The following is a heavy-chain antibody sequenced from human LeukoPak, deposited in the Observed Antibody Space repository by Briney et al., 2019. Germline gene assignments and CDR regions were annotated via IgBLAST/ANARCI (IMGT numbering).Heavy chain of an antibody. V-gene: IGHV4-38-2*01. CDR1: GYSISSGYY. CDR2: IYHSGST. CDR3: ARRGAPVAGTGLDY. D-gene: IGHD6-19*01. Sequence: PSETLSLTCAVSGYSISSGYYWGWIRPPPGKGLEGIGSIYHSGSTYYNPSLKSRVTISVDTSKNQFSLKLSSVTAADTAVYYCARRGAPVAGTGLDYWGQGTLVTVSS. J-gene: IGHJ4*02.